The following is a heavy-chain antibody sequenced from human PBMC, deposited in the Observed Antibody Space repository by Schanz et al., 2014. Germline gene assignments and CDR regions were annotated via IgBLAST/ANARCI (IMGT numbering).Heavy chain of an antibody. J-gene: IGHJ5*02. CDR2: INGYNGHT. CDR3: ARGRGCTGGSCYSWFDL. CDR1: GYSFISHA. D-gene: IGHD2-15*01. V-gene: IGHV1-3*01. Sequence: QVQLVQSGAEVKKPGASVKVSCKASGYSFISHAIHWVRQAPGQGLEWMGWINGYNGHTLYAQKFQGRVTMTRNTSISTAYMELSSLRSEDTAVYYCARGRGCTGGSCYSWFDLWGQGTLVTVAS.